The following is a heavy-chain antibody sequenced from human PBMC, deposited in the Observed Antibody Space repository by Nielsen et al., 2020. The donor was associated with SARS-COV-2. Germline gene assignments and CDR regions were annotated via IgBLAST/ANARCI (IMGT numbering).Heavy chain of an antibody. Sequence: SVKVSCKASGYTFTTYDINWVRQAPGQGLEWMGGIIPIFGTANYAQKFQGRVTITADESTSTAYMELSSLRSEDTAVYYCARDYVAAAGTYYYYYGMDVWGQGTTVTVSS. CDR3: ARDYVAAAGTYYYYYGMDV. CDR2: IIPIFGTA. CDR1: GYTFTTYD. V-gene: IGHV1-69*13. D-gene: IGHD6-13*01. J-gene: IGHJ6*02.